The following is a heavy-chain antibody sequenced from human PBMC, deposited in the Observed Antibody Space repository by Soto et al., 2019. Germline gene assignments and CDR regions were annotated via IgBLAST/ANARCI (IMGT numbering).Heavy chain of an antibody. D-gene: IGHD3-16*01. CDR2: INAGNGNT. Sequence: ASVKVSCKASGYTFTSYAMHWVRQAPGQRLEWMGWINAGNGNTKYSQKFQGRVTITRDTSASTAFMELSSLRSEDTAVYYCATQGGAQTLDAFDIWGPGTMVTVSS. J-gene: IGHJ3*02. CDR3: ATQGGAQTLDAFDI. V-gene: IGHV1-3*01. CDR1: GYTFTSYA.